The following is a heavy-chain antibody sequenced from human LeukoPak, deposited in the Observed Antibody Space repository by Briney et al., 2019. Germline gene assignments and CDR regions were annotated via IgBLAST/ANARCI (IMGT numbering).Heavy chain of an antibody. CDR1: GGSLSSYF. V-gene: IGHV4-59*01. CDR2: IYYSGST. CDR3: ARDESSSSSSDV. J-gene: IGHJ3*01. D-gene: IGHD6-13*01. Sequence: SETLSLTCTVSGGSLSSYFWSWIRQPPGKGLEWIGYIYYSGSTNYNPSLKSRVTISVDTSKSQFSLILRSVTAADTAVYYCARDESSSSSSDVWGQGTMVTVSS.